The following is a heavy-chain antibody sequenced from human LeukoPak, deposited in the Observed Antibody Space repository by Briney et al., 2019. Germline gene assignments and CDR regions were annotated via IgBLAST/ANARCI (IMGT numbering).Heavy chain of an antibody. V-gene: IGHV1-2*02. J-gene: IGHJ4*02. CDR1: GYTFTGYY. CDR2: INPNSGGT. Sequence: ASVKVSCKASGYTFTGYYMHWVRQAPGQGLEWMGWINPNSGGTNYAQKFQGRVTMTRDTSISTAYMVLSSLRSEDTAVYYCAKGYMTTVTTSLDSWGQGTLVTVSS. CDR3: AKGYMTTVTTSLDS. D-gene: IGHD4-17*01.